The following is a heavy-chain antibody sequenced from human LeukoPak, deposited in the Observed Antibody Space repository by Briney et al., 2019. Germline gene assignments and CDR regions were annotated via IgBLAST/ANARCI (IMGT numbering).Heavy chain of an antibody. Sequence: PGGSLRLSCAASGFTVSSNYMSWVRQAPGKGLEWISYISETYTIFYADSVKGRFTNSRVNAKNSLYLQMNSLRDEDTAVYYCARDEGVGARVYWGQGTLVTVSS. CDR1: GFTVSSNY. CDR2: ISETYTI. D-gene: IGHD3-10*01. CDR3: ARDEGVGARVY. J-gene: IGHJ4*02. V-gene: IGHV3-69-1*02.